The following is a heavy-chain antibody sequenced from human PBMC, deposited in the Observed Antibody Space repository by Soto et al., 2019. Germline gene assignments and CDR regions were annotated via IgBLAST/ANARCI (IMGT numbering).Heavy chain of an antibody. V-gene: IGHV1-2*04. D-gene: IGHD1-26*01. CDR3: ARDVAYSGSYYLDY. J-gene: IGHJ4*02. CDR1: GYTFTGYY. Sequence: ASVKVSCKAAGYTFTGYYMHWVRQAPGRGLEWMGWINPNSVGTNYAQKLQGWVTMTRDTSISTAYMELSRLRSDDTAVYYCARDVAYSGSYYLDYWGQGTLVTVS. CDR2: INPNSVGT.